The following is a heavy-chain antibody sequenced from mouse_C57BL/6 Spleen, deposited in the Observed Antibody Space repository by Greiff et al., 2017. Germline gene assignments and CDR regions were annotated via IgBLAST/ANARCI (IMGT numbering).Heavy chain of an antibody. Sequence: DVKLVESGGGLVKPGGSLKLSCAASGFTFSSYAMSWVRQTPEKRLEWVATISDGGSYTYYPDNVKGRFTISRDNAKNNLYLQMSHLKSEDTAMYYCARDRDYGNAMDYWGQGTSVTVSS. D-gene: IGHD1-1*01. CDR2: ISDGGSYT. V-gene: IGHV5-4*01. J-gene: IGHJ4*01. CDR3: ARDRDYGNAMDY. CDR1: GFTFSSYA.